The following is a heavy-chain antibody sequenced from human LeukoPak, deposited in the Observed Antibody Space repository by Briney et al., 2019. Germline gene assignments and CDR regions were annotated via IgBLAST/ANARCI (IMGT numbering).Heavy chain of an antibody. J-gene: IGHJ3*02. D-gene: IGHD1-26*01. CDR3: AKDIGWELRGGHAFDI. CDR1: GFTFDDYA. CDR2: ISWNSGSI. Sequence: GGSLRLSCAASGFTFDDYAMHWVRRAPGKGLEWVSGISWNSGSIGYADSVKGRFTISRDNAKNSLYLQMNSLRAEDMALYYCAKDIGWELRGGHAFDIWGQGTMVTVSS. V-gene: IGHV3-9*03.